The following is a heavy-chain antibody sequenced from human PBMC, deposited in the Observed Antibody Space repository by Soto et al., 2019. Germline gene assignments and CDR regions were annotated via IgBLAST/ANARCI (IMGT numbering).Heavy chain of an antibody. CDR1: GGSVSSGSYY. V-gene: IGHV4-61*01. J-gene: IGHJ4*02. CDR3: AGATYRYFDY. Sequence: SETLSLTCTVSGGSVSSGSYYWSWIRQPPGKGLEWIGYVYYSGSTNYNPSLKSRVTISVDTSKNQFSLKLSSVTAADTDVYYCAGATYRYFDYWGQGTLVTVSS. CDR2: VYYSGST. D-gene: IGHD3-16*02.